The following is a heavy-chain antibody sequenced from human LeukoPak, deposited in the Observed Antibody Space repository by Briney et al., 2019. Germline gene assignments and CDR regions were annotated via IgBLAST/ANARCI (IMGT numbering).Heavy chain of an antibody. Sequence: ASVKVSCKASGYTFTGYYMHWVRQAPGQGLEWMGWINPNSGGTNYAQKFQGRVTMTRDTSISTAYMELSRLRSDDTAVYYCARAYNSGSLRAAYFDYWGQGTLVTVSS. CDR1: GYTFTGYY. J-gene: IGHJ4*02. CDR2: INPNSGGT. CDR3: ARAYNSGSLRAAYFDY. V-gene: IGHV1-2*02. D-gene: IGHD5-12*01.